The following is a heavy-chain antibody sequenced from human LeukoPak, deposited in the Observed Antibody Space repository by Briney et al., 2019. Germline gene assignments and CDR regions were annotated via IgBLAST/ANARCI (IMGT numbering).Heavy chain of an antibody. CDR3: ARARYCSGGSCYAEY. CDR2: IYPGDSDT. CDR1: GYSFTSYW. V-gene: IGHV5-51*01. J-gene: IGHJ4*02. D-gene: IGHD2-15*01. Sequence: GESLKISCKGSGYSFTSYWIGWVRQMPGKGLEWMGIIYPGDSDTRYSPSFQGQVTISADKSIGTAYLQWSSLKASDTAMYYCARARYCSGGSCYAEYWGQGTLVTVSS.